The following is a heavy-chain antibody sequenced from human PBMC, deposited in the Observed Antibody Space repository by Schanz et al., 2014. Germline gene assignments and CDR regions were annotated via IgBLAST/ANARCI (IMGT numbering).Heavy chain of an antibody. CDR3: AKVDRTRYYAMDV. J-gene: IGHJ6*02. Sequence: QVQLVQSGAEVKKPGVSVKVSCKASGYTFTTYYIHWFRQAPGQGLEWMGIINPSGGSTSYAQKFQGRVTMTADKSTSTVYMEVSGLRSEDTAVYYCAKVDRTRYYAMDVWGRGTTVTVSS. CDR2: INPSGGST. D-gene: IGHD3-9*01. V-gene: IGHV1-46*01. CDR1: GYTFTTYY.